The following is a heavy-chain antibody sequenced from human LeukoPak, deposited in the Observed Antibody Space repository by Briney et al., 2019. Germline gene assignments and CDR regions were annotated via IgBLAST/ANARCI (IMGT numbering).Heavy chain of an antibody. J-gene: IGHJ4*02. CDR1: GFTFSSYG. D-gene: IGHD6-13*01. CDR2: IWYDGSNK. V-gene: IGHV3-33*01. Sequence: GGSLRLSCAASGFTFSSYGMHWVRQAPGKGLEWVAVIWYDGSNKYYADSVKGRFTISRDNSKNTLYLQMNSLRAEDTAVYYCARCSSSWYDYFDYWGQGTRVTVSS. CDR3: ARCSSSWYDYFDY.